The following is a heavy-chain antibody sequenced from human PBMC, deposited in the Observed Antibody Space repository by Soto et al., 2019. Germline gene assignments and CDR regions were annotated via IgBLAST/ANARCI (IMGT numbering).Heavy chain of an antibody. D-gene: IGHD1-20*01. CDR2: IYYSGST. CDR3: ARGITSRASWFDP. CDR1: GGSIHSGGYY. Sequence: SETLSLTCSVSGGSIHSGGYYWTWIRQHPGKGLEWIGYIYYSGSTNYNPSLKSRVSISVDMSKNQFSLNLYSVTAADMAIYYCARGITSRASWFDPWGQGTLVTVSS. V-gene: IGHV4-31*03. J-gene: IGHJ5*02.